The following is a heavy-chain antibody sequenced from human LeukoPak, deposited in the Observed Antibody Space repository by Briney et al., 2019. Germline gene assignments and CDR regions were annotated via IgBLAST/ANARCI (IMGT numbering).Heavy chain of an antibody. CDR3: AREVTIFGVVITPYYYMDV. D-gene: IGHD3-3*01. J-gene: IGHJ6*03. Sequence: GGSPRLSCAASGFTFSSYSMNWVRQAPGKGLEWVSSISSSSSYIYYADSVKGRFTISRDNAKNSLYLQMNSLRAEDTAVYYCAREVTIFGVVITPYYYMDVWGKGTTVTVSS. CDR2: ISSSSSYI. V-gene: IGHV3-21*01. CDR1: GFTFSSYS.